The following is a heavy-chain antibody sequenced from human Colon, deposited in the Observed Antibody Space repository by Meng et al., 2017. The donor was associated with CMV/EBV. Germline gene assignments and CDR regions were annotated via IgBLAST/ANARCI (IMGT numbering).Heavy chain of an antibody. V-gene: IGHV3-20*04. CDR3: AREGYDSSEFDY. J-gene: IGHJ4*02. CDR1: GFTFDDYG. Sequence: CAASGFTFDDYGVGWVRQAPGKGLEWVSGINWNGGSTGYADSVKGRFTISRDNAKNSLYLQMNSLRAEDTALYYCAREGYDSSEFDYWGQGTLVTVSS. D-gene: IGHD3-22*01. CDR2: INWNGGST.